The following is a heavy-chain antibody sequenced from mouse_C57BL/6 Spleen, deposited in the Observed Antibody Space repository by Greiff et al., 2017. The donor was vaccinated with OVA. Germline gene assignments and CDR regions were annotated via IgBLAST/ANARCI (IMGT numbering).Heavy chain of an antibody. V-gene: IGHV1-69*01. Sequence: QVQLQQPGAELVMPGASVKLSCKASGYTFTSYWMHWVKQRPGQGLEWIGEIDPSDSYTNYNQKFKGKSTLTVDKSSSTAYMQLSSLTSEDSAVYDCARSERDVYYFDDWGQGTTLTVSS. CDR1: GYTFTSYW. J-gene: IGHJ2*01. CDR3: ARSERDVYYFDD. D-gene: IGHD3-3*01. CDR2: IDPSDSYT.